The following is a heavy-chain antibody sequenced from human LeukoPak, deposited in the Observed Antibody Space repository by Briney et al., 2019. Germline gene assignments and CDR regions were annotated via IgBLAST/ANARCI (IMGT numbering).Heavy chain of an antibody. V-gene: IGHV3-74*01. J-gene: IGHJ4*02. Sequence: GGSLRLSCAASGFTFRSYWMHWVRQAPGKGSVWVSRTNSDGTSTSYADSVMGRFTISRDNAKNTLYLQMNRLRAEDTAVYYCARASAYYYDSSGHEYFDYWGQGTLVTVSS. CDR1: GFTFRSYW. CDR3: ARASAYYYDSSGHEYFDY. CDR2: TNSDGTST. D-gene: IGHD3-22*01.